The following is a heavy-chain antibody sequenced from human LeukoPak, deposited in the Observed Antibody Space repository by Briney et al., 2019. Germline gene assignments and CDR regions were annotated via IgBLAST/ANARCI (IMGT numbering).Heavy chain of an antibody. CDR3: ARERDGRFFDY. J-gene: IGHJ4*02. CDR1: GLRFGSFW. Sequence: GGSLRLSCAVSGLRFGSFWMSWVRQAPGKGLEWVANINQDGSEKYFVDSVRGRFTISRDNSKNSLHLQKNTLRAEDTAVYYCARERDGRFFDYWGQGTLVTVSS. D-gene: IGHD5-24*01. V-gene: IGHV3-7*01. CDR2: INQDGSEK.